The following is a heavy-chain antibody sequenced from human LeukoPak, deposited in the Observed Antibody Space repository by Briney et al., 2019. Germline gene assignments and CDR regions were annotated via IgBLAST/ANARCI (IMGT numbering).Heavy chain of an antibody. Sequence: ASVKVSCKTSGYNFNSYGISWVRQTPGQGLEWMGWISVHNGNTNYAQKFQGRVFMTTDTSTSTVYMELRSLKSDDTAVYYCARVGERFLEWLQPLDAFDIWGQGTMVTVSS. J-gene: IGHJ3*02. CDR2: ISVHNGNT. CDR3: ARVGERFLEWLQPLDAFDI. V-gene: IGHV1-18*01. D-gene: IGHD3-3*01. CDR1: GYNFNSYG.